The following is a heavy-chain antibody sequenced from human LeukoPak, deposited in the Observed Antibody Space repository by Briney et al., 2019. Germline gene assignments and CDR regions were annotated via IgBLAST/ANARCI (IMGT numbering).Heavy chain of an antibody. V-gene: IGHV4-4*02. D-gene: IGHD1-26*01. J-gene: IGHJ6*02. CDR2: IYHSGST. CDR3: ARDQKVGATPYFGMDV. Sequence: SETLSLTCAVSGGSISSSNWWSWVRQPPGKGLEWIGEIYHSGSTNYNPSLKSRVTISVDKSKNQFSLKLSSVTAADPAVYYCARDQKVGATPYFGMDVWGQGTTVTVSS. CDR1: GGSISSSNW.